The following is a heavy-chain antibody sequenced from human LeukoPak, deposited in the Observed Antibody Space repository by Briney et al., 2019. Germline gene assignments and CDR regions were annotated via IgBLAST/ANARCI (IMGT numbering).Heavy chain of an antibody. CDR1: GFAVSDNY. CDR3: ARRNVYDSSGYYSFDY. CDR2: IYSDGST. J-gene: IGHJ4*02. D-gene: IGHD3-22*01. Sequence: GGSLRLSCAASGFAVSDNYMSWVRQAPGKGLEWVSLIYSDGSTYYADSVKGRFTISRDNARNSLYLQMNSLRAEDTALYYCARRNVYDSSGYYSFDYWGQGTLVTVSS. V-gene: IGHV3-53*01.